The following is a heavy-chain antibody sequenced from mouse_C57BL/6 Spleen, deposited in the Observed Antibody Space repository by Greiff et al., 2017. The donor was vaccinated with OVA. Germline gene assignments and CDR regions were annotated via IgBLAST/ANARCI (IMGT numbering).Heavy chain of an antibody. Sequence: EVKLMESGPGLVKPSQSLSLTCSVTGYSITSGYSWNWIRQFPGNKLEWMGYISYDGSNNYNPSLKNRISITRDTSKNQFFLKLNSVTTEDTATYYCARDSNYVFDYWGQGTTLTVSS. CDR3: ARDSNYVFDY. D-gene: IGHD2-5*01. CDR1: GYSITSGYS. CDR2: ISYDGSN. J-gene: IGHJ2*01. V-gene: IGHV3-6*01.